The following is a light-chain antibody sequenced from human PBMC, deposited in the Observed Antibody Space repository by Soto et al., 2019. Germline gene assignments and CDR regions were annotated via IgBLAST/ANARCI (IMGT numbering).Light chain of an antibody. J-gene: IGKJ1*01. CDR3: LQDYNYPWT. CDR2: ATS. Sequence: AIQMTQSPSSLSASVGDRVTITCRASQGIRNDLGWYQQKPGKAPQLLIFATSSLQSGVSSRFSGSGSGTDFTLTISSLQPEDFATYYCLQDYNYPWTFGQGTKVDIK. CDR1: QGIRND. V-gene: IGKV1-6*01.